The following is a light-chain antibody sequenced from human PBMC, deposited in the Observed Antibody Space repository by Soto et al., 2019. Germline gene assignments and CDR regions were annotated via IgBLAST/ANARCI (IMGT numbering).Light chain of an antibody. V-gene: IGLV2-14*01. CDR3: SSYTSSSTE. CDR2: EVS. CDR1: SSDVGGYNY. J-gene: IGLJ2*01. Sequence: QSVLTQPASVSGSPGQSITISCTGTSSDVGGYNYVSWHQQHPGKAPKLMIYEVSNRPSGVSNRFSGSKSGNTASLTISGLQAEDEADYYCSSYTSSSTEFGGGTQLTVL.